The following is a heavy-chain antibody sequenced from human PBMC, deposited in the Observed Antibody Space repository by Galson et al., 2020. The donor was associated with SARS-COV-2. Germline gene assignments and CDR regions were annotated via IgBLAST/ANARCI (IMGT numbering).Heavy chain of an antibody. CDR1: GVYISSIIYY. J-gene: IGHJ3*01. Sequence: SETLSLTCSVSGVYISSIIYYWGWIRQPPGKGLEWIGSIDKTGGTYYNPSLKRRASITIDTTKSQFSLKLNSVTAADTAVYYCVWYDTALEAFDVWGQGTMVTVSS. V-gene: IGHV4-39*07. CDR3: VWYDTALEAFDV. D-gene: IGHD3-22*01. CDR2: IDKTGGT.